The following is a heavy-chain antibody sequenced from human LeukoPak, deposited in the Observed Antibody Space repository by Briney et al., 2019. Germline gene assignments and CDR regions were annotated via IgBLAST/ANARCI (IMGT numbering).Heavy chain of an antibody. CDR2: IKKDGSEK. CDR1: GFTFTNYW. D-gene: IGHD3-3*01. J-gene: IGHJ4*02. CDR3: ARVGMESDYSPYYFDY. V-gene: IGHV3-7*03. Sequence: SGGSLRLSCAVSGFTFTNYWMSWVRQAPGKGLEWVANIKKDGSEKYYVDSVKGRFTISRDNAKNSVDLQMNSLRVDDTAVYYCARVGMESDYSPYYFDYWGQGTLVTVSS.